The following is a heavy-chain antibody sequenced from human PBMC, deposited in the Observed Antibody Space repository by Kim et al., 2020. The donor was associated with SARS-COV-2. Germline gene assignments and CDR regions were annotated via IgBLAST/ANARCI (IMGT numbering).Heavy chain of an antibody. CDR1: GGSISSSSYY. D-gene: IGHD3-3*01. V-gene: IGHV4-39*01. Sequence: SETLSLTCTVSGGSISSSSYYWGWIRQPPGKGLEWIGSIYYSGSTYYNPSLKSRVTISVDTSKNQFSLKLSSVTAADTAVYYFARHGRDEVTIFGGVRSNWFDPWGQGTLVTVSS. CDR2: IYYSGST. CDR3: ARHGRDEVTIFGGVRSNWFDP. J-gene: IGHJ5*02.